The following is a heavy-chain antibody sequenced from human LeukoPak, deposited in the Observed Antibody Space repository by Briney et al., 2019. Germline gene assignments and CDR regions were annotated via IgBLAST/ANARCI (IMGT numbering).Heavy chain of an antibody. J-gene: IGHJ2*01. D-gene: IGHD4-17*01. CDR2: IVGSVASR. V-gene: IGHV3-23*01. CDR1: GFTLNSFA. CDR3: AKVRVVGDYNWFFDL. Sequence: GGSLRLSCAASGFTLNSFAMSWVRQAPGKGLEWVSAIVGSVASRYYADSVKGRFTISRDNSKNTLHLQMNSLRAEDTAIYHCAKVRVVGDYNWFFDLWGRGTLVTVSS.